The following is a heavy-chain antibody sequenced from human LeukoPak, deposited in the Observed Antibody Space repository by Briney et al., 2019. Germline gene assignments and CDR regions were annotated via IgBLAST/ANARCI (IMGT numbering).Heavy chain of an antibody. Sequence: ASVKVSCKASGYTFISYGITWVRQAPGQGLEGMGWISPYTTKTNYAQSLQGRVTMTTDTSTSTAYMELRSLRSDDTAVYYCAREGGVGPTAPPDYYSYQMDVWGKGTTVTVSS. CDR3: AREGGVGPTAPPDYYSYQMDV. CDR2: ISPYTTKT. V-gene: IGHV1-18*01. CDR1: GYTFISYG. J-gene: IGHJ6*03. D-gene: IGHD1-26*01.